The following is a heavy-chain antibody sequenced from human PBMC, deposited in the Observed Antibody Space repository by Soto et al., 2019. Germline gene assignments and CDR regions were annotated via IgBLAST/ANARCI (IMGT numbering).Heavy chain of an antibody. J-gene: IGHJ4*02. CDR3: AAVFPRDY. CDR1: GFTFSTSW. Sequence: EVQLVESGGVLVQPGGSLRVSCAASGFTFSTSWMNWVRQAPGKGLEWVATINGDGSEEYYVDAVRGRFTISRDNAKNALFLQMNSRRAEGTAVYYCAAVFPRDYWGQGTLVTVSS. D-gene: IGHD3-10*02. CDR2: INGDGSEE. V-gene: IGHV3-7*01.